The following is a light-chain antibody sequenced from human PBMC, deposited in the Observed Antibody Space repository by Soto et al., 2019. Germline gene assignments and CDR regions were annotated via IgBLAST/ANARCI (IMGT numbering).Light chain of an antibody. Sequence: EIVLTQSPAVLSLSPGERATLSCRASQYVGSYLAWYQLKPGQAPRLLIYDASNRATGVPGRFSGSGSGTDFTLTISSLEPEDLAVYYCQQRSDWPTTFGQGTKVEIK. J-gene: IGKJ1*01. CDR3: QQRSDWPTT. V-gene: IGKV3-11*01. CDR2: DAS. CDR1: QYVGSY.